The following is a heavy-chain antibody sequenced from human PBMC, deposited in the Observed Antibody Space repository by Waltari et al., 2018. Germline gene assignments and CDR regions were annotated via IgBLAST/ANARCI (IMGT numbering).Heavy chain of an antibody. D-gene: IGHD6-19*01. V-gene: IGHV3-7*01. CDR2: RKQDGSEN. Sequence: EVQLVESGGGLVQPGGSLRLSCAASGLTFSSYWMSWVRPAPGKGLEWVANRKQDGSENYYVDSVKGRFTFSRDNAKNSLYLQMNSLRAEDTAVYYCARPYASGWYINFDYWGQGTLVTVSS. J-gene: IGHJ4*02. CDR3: ARPYASGWYINFDY. CDR1: GLTFSSYW.